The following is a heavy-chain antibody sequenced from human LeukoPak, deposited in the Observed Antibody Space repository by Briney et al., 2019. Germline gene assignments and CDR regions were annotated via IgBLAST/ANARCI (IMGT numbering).Heavy chain of an antibody. CDR2: IYYSGST. Sequence: SETLSLTCTVSGGSISSSSYYWGWIRQPPGKGLEWIGSIYYSGSTYYNPSLKSRVTISADSSKNQFSLKLTSVTAADTAVYYCAKNGQSGFSFDPWGQGTLVIVSS. CDR1: GGSISSSSYY. J-gene: IGHJ5*02. V-gene: IGHV4-39*07. D-gene: IGHD1-26*01. CDR3: AKNGQSGFSFDP.